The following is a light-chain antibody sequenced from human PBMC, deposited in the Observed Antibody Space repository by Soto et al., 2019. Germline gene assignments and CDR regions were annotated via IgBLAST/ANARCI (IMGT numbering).Light chain of an antibody. CDR3: QHADSFPLIT. CDR2: AAS. Sequence: DIQMTQSPSSVSASVGDRVTITCRSSEDISTGLAWYQQKPGKATTLLIYAASSLQSGVPSRFSGSGSGTDFTLTISSLQPEDFATYYCQHADSFPLITFGQGTRLEIK. CDR1: EDISTG. J-gene: IGKJ5*01. V-gene: IGKV1-12*01.